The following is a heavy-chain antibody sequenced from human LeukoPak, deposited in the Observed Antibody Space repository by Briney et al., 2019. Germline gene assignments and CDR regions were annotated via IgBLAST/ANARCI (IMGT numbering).Heavy chain of an antibody. CDR3: VRGNYYGMDV. CDR2: INSDGSST. V-gene: IGHV3-74*01. Sequence: GGSLRLSCAASGFTFSRSWMHWVRQGPGKGLVWVSRINSDGSSTRYADFVKGRFTISRDNAKNTLYLQMNSLRSEDTALYYCVRGNYYGMDVWGQGTTVTVSS. D-gene: IGHD2/OR15-2a*01. J-gene: IGHJ6*02. CDR1: GFTFSRSW.